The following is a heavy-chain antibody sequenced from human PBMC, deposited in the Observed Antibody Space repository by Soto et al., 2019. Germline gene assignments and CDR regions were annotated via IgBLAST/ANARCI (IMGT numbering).Heavy chain of an antibody. D-gene: IGHD1-26*01. CDR2: ISSNGGST. Sequence: QTGGSLRLSCAASGFTFSSYVMHWVRQAPGKGLEYVSAISSNGGSTYYADSVKGRFTISRDNSKNTLYLQMGSLRAEDMAVYYCARTPSSIVGAFWYFDLWGRGTLVTVSS. CDR3: ARTPSSIVGAFWYFDL. V-gene: IGHV3-64*02. J-gene: IGHJ2*01. CDR1: GFTFSSYV.